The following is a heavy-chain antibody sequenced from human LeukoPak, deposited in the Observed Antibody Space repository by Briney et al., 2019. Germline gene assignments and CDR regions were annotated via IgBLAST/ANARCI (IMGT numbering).Heavy chain of an antibody. CDR3: ARCSIAAAGTGPDYYYYYMDV. CDR2: IIPIFGAA. Sequence: SVKISCKASGGTFSSYAISWVRQAPGQGLEWMGGIIPIFGAANYAQKFQGRVTITTDESTSTAYMELSSLRSEDTAVYYCARCSIAAAGTGPDYYYYYMDVWGKGTTVTVSS. D-gene: IGHD6-13*01. CDR1: GGTFSSYA. V-gene: IGHV1-69*05. J-gene: IGHJ6*03.